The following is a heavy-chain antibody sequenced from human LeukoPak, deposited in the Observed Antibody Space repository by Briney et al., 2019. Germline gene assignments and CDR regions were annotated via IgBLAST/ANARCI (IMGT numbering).Heavy chain of an antibody. Sequence: VASVKVSCKASGYTFTGYYMHWVRQAPGQGREWMGWINPNSGGTNYAQKFQGRVTMTRDTSISTAYMELSRLRSDDTAVYYCARSETYVYYMDVWGKGTTVTVSS. CDR3: ARSETYVYYMDV. CDR2: INPNSGGT. V-gene: IGHV1-2*02. CDR1: GYTFTGYY. J-gene: IGHJ6*03. D-gene: IGHD3-10*02.